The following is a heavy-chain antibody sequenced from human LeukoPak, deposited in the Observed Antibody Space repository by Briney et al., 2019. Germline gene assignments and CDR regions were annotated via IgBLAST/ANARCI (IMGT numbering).Heavy chain of an antibody. Sequence: GGSLRLSCAASGFTLSSYGMSWVRQAPGKGLEWVSAISGSGGSTYYADSVKGRFTISRDSSKNTLYLQMNSLRAEDTAVYYCAKEGYYYDSSGYLDIWGQGTMVTVSS. CDR3: AKEGYYYDSSGYLDI. J-gene: IGHJ3*02. CDR2: ISGSGGST. D-gene: IGHD3-22*01. V-gene: IGHV3-23*01. CDR1: GFTLSSYG.